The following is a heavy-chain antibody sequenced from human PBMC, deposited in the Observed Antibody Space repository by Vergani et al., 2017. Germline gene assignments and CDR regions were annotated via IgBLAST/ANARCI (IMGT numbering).Heavy chain of an antibody. V-gene: IGHV1-2*02. CDR3: ARGQWLPTLSFDD. Sequence: QVQLVQSGAEVKKPGASVKVSCKASGYTFTGYYMHWVRQATGQGRVWMGWINPNSGGTNYAQKFQGRVTMTRDRSISTAYMELSRLRSDDTAVYYCARGQWLPTLSFDDWGQGTLVTVSS. J-gene: IGHJ4*02. CDR2: INPNSGGT. CDR1: GYTFTGYY. D-gene: IGHD6-19*01.